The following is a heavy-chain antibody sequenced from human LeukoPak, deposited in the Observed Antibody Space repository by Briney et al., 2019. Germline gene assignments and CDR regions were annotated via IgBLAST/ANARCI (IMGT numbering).Heavy chain of an antibody. CDR1: GFTFSGSA. Sequence: GGSLSLSCAASGFTFSGSAMHWVRQASGKGLEWVGRIRSKANSYATAYAASVKGRFTISRDDSKNTAYLQMNSLKTEDTAVYYCTSYDYGDYTSFDYWGQGTLVTVSS. D-gene: IGHD4-17*01. V-gene: IGHV3-73*01. J-gene: IGHJ4*02. CDR2: IRSKANSYAT. CDR3: TSYDYGDYTSFDY.